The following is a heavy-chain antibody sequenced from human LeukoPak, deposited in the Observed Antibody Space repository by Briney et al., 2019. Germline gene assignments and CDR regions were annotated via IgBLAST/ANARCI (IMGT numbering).Heavy chain of an antibody. J-gene: IGHJ3*02. CDR2: INPSGGST. Sequence: GASVKVSCKASGFTFTNYNMHWVRQAPGQGLEWRGIINPSGGSTNYAQNFQARGTMTRDTSTSTVYMELSSLRSEDTAVYYCARVRDGYNDAYDIWGQGTMVTVPS. D-gene: IGHD5-24*01. CDR1: GFTFTNYN. CDR3: ARVRDGYNDAYDI. V-gene: IGHV1-46*01.